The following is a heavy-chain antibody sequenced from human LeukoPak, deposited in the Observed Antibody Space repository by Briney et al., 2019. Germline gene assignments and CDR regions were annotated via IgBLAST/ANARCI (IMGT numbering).Heavy chain of an antibody. CDR2: IKSKTDGGTT. CDR3: TTAGIPVAGPYFDY. V-gene: IGHV3-15*01. CDR1: EFIVSGYH. D-gene: IGHD6-19*01. J-gene: IGHJ4*02. Sequence: GGSLRLSCAASEFIVSGYHLSWVRQAPGKGLEWVGRIKSKTDGGTTDCAAPVKGRFTISRDDSKNTLYLQMNSLKTEDTAVYYCTTAGIPVAGPYFDYWGQGTLVTVSS.